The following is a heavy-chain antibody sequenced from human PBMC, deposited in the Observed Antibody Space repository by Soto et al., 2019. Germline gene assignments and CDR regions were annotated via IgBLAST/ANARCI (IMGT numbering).Heavy chain of an antibody. CDR2: IWYDGSNK. V-gene: IGHV3-33*01. Sequence: QVQLVESGGGVVQPGRSLRLSCAASGFTFSSYGMHWVRQAPGKGLEWVAVIWYDGSNKYYADSVKGRFTISRDNSKNTLYLHMNSLRAEDTAVYYCARESPGYGMDVWGQGTTVTVSS. CDR3: ARESPGYGMDV. J-gene: IGHJ6*02. CDR1: GFTFSSYG.